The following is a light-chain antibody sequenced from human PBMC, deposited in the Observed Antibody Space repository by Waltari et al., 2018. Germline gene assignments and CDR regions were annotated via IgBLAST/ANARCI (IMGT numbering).Light chain of an antibody. CDR2: DVT. CDR3: ASYIPGSTLV. V-gene: IGLV2-14*01. CDR1: SRYAGSYNY. Sequence: QSALTQPASVSGSPGQSIPIPCPGSSRYAGSYNYVSWYQQFPDRAPKLMIYDVTNRPSGVSNRFSGSKSANTASLTISGLQPEDEADYYCASYIPGSTLVFGGGTKLTVL. J-gene: IGLJ3*02.